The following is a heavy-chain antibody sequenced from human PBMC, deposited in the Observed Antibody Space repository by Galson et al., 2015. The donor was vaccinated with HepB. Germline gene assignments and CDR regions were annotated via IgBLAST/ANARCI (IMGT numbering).Heavy chain of an antibody. CDR2: IIPILGIA. CDR1: GGTFSSYA. V-gene: IGHV1-69*04. J-gene: IGHJ4*02. CDR3: ASTGGLSGSYLDY. Sequence: SVKVSCKASGGTFSSYAISWVRQAPGQGLEWMGRIIPILGIANYAQKFQGRVTITADKSTSTAYMELSSLRSEDTAVYYCASTGGLSGSYLDYWGQGTLVTVSS. D-gene: IGHD1-26*01.